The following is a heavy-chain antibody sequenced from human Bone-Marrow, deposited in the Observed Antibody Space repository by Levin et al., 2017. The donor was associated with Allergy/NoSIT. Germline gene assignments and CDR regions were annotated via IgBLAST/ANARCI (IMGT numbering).Heavy chain of an antibody. CDR2: ISPKSGGS. D-gene: IGHD5-24*01. V-gene: IGHV1-2*06. J-gene: IGHJ3*01. CDR3: VREMERGADDAFDV. Sequence: ASVKVSCKASGYRLTDHYMHWIRQAPGQGLEWMGRISPKSGGSNYADKFQGRLLISRDTSINTVYMEMRSLRSDDTAVFYCVREMERGADDAFDVWGQGTLVTISS. CDR1: GYRLTDHY.